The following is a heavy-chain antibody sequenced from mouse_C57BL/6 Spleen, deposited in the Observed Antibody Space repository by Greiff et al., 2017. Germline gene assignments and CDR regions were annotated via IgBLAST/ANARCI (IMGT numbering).Heavy chain of an antibody. CDR3: ASFITTVVANFDY. V-gene: IGHV1-82*01. CDR2: IYPGDGDT. Sequence: QVQLQQPGAELVKPGASVKISCKASGYAFSSSWMNWVKQRPGKGLEWIGRIYPGDGDTNYNGKFKGKATLTADKSSSTAYMQLSSLTSEDSAVYFCASFITTVVANFDYWGQGTTLTVSS. D-gene: IGHD1-1*01. J-gene: IGHJ2*01. CDR1: GYAFSSSW.